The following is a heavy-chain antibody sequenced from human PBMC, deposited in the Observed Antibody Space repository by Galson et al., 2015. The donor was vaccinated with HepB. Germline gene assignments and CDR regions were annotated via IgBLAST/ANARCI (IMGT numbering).Heavy chain of an antibody. J-gene: IGHJ2*01. Sequence: SLRLSCAASGFTFSSSAMSWVRQAPGKGLEWVSAISGSGGSTSYDDSVKAMFTITIDNSENTQYLQMNSLRAEVKAVYYCAKDRPDHPLLWFGAGDWYFDLWGRGTLVTVSS. CDR2: ISGSGGST. CDR1: GFTFSSSA. CDR3: AKDRPDHPLLWFGAGDWYFDL. D-gene: IGHD3-10*01. V-gene: IGHV3-23*01.